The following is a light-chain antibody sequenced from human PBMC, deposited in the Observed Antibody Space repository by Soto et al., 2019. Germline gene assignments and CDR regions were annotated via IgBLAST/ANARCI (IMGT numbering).Light chain of an antibody. CDR2: EVL. CDR3: NSYAGGNKLM. V-gene: IGLV2-8*01. J-gene: IGLJ3*02. CDR1: SSDVGAYNY. Sequence: QSALTQPPSASWSPGQSITISCTGTSSDVGAYNYVSWYQHHPGTAPKLMIYEVLKRPSGVPDRFSGSKSGNTASLTVSGLQAEDEAYYYCNSYAGGNKLMFGGGTKLTVL.